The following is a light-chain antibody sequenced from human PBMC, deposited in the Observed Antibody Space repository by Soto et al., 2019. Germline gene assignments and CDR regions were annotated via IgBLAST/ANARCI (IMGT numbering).Light chain of an antibody. V-gene: IGLV1-40*01. CDR1: SSNIGAGYD. CDR3: QSYDSSLSV. Sequence: QSVLTQPPSVSGAPGQRVTISCTGSSSNIGAGYDVHWYQRLPGTAPKLLIYANSNRPSGVPDRFSGSKSGTSASLAITGLQAEDEADYYCQSYDSSLSVFGGGTKLTVL. J-gene: IGLJ2*01. CDR2: ANS.